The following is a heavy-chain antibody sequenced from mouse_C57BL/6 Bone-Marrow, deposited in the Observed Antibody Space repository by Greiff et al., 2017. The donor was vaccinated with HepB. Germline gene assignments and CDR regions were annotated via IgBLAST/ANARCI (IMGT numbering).Heavy chain of an antibody. V-gene: IGHV1-58*01. CDR1: GYTFTSYG. CDR2: IYIGNGYT. J-gene: IGHJ1*03. CDR3: AVYYYGSRGYWYFDV. Sequence: VHVKQSGAELVRPGSSVKMSCKTSGYTFTSYGINWVKQRPGQGLEWIGYIYIGNGYTEYNEKFKGKATLTSDTSSSTAYMQLSSLTSEDSAIYFCAVYYYGSRGYWYFDVWGTGTTVTVSS. D-gene: IGHD1-1*01.